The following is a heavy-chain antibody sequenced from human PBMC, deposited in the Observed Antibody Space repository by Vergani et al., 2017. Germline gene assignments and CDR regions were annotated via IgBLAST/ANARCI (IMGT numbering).Heavy chain of an antibody. Sequence: QVQLVQSGSEVRKPGASVKVSCQVSGYSLTELTIHWVRQAPGKGLEWMGGFDPEHGEVTFAHHIQGRVTMTEDRSTDTAYMELSSLRPEDTALYYCAILTDYYDSSGYYLDYWGQGTLVTGSS. V-gene: IGHV1-24*01. CDR3: AILTDYYDSSGYYLDY. D-gene: IGHD3-22*01. CDR2: FDPEHGEV. CDR1: GYSLTELT. J-gene: IGHJ4*02.